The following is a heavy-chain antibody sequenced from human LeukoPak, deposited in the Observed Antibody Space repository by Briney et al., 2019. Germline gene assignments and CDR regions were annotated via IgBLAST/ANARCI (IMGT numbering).Heavy chain of an antibody. CDR3: ARGLTGTADY. CDR2: INPSGGST. V-gene: IGHV1-46*01. CDR1: GYTFTSYF. D-gene: IGHD1-7*01. J-gene: IGHJ4*02. Sequence: ASVKVSGKASGYTFTSYFMHWVRQAPGQGLEWMGIINPSGGSTSYAQKFQGRVTVTRDTSTNTVYMELSSLRSEDTAVFYCARGLTGTADYWGQGTLVTVSS.